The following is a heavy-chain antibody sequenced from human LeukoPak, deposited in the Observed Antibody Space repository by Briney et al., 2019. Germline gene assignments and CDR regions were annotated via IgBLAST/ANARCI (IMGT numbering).Heavy chain of an antibody. CDR2: ISYDGSNQ. D-gene: IGHD5-18*01. CDR3: AREGIQLWLFDY. V-gene: IGHV3-30-3*01. Sequence: GRSLRLSCAASGFTFSSYAMHWVRQAPGKGLEWVAVISYDGSNQYYADSVKGRFTISRDNSKNTLYLQMNSLRAEDTAVYYCAREGIQLWLFDYWGQGTLVTVSS. J-gene: IGHJ4*02. CDR1: GFTFSSYA.